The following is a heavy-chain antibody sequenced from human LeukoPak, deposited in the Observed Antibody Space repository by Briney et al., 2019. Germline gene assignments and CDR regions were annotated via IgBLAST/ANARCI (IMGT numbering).Heavy chain of an antibody. CDR2: IYPGDSDT. CDR1: GYSFTSYW. CDR3: ARHGPTYYYDSSGYYYFDY. J-gene: IGHJ4*02. V-gene: IGHV5-51*01. Sequence: GESLKSSCKGSGYSFTSYWIGWVRQIPGKGLEWMGIIYPGDSDTRYSPSFQGQVTISADKSISTAYLQWSSLKASDTAMYYCARHGPTYYYDSSGYYYFDYWGQGTLVTVSS. D-gene: IGHD3-22*01.